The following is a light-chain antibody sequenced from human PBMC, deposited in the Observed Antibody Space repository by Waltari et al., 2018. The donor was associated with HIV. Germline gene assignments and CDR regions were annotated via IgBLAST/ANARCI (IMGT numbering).Light chain of an antibody. J-gene: IGLJ3*02. V-gene: IGLV8-61*01. Sequence: QTVVTQEPSFSVSPGGTVTLTCGLSSGSVSTSYYPSWYQQTPGQAPRTLIYSTNTRSSGVPDLFSGSILGNKAALTITGAQADDESDYYCVLYMGSGSCMFGGGTKLTVL. CDR1: SGSVSTSYY. CDR2: STN. CDR3: VLYMGSGSCM.